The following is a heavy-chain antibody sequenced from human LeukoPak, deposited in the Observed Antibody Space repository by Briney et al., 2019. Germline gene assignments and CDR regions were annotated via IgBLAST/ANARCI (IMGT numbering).Heavy chain of an antibody. V-gene: IGHV1-69*05. J-gene: IGHJ5*02. CDR2: IIPIFGTA. CDR3: ARELPRKRGYSYGYQGWFDP. CDR1: GGTFSSYA. D-gene: IGHD5-18*01. Sequence: GASVKVSCKASGGTFSSYAISWVRQAPGQGLEWMGGIIPIFGTANYAQKFQGRVTVTTDESTSTAYMELSSLRSEDTAVYYCARELPRKRGYSYGYQGWFDPWGQGTLVTVSS.